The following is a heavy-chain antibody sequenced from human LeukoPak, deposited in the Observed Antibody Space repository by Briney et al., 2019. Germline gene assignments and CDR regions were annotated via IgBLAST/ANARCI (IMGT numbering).Heavy chain of an antibody. CDR2: ILGNGHAS. Sequence: GGSLRLPCVASGFTFSSYPMHWVRQAPDKGLEYLSAILGNGHASFYADSVKGRFTISRDNSKNTLYLQMGNLRADDMAVYYCARDSSSGYSFDSWGQGTLVTVSS. CDR1: GFTFSSYP. CDR3: ARDSSSGYSFDS. V-gene: IGHV3-64*02. D-gene: IGHD6-19*01. J-gene: IGHJ4*02.